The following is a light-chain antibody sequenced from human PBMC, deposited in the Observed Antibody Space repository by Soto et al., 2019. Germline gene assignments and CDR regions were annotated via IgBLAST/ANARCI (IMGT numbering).Light chain of an antibody. CDR2: EVI. V-gene: IGLV2-8*01. Sequence: QSVLTQPPSASGSPGQSITISCTGTSSDVGGYNFVSWYQHFPGKAPKLIIYEVIKRPSGVTDRFSGSKSGNTASLTVCGLHTDDDADYYCSSYGGSNHVVFGTGTQLTVL. CDR3: SSYGGSNHVV. CDR1: SSDVGGYNF. J-gene: IGLJ1*01.